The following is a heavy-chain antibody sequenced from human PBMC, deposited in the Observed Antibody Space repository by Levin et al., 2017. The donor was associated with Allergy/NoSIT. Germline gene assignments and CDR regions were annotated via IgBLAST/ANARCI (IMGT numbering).Heavy chain of an antibody. CDR2: INPSGGST. CDR1: GYTFSSYH. D-gene: IGHD2-15*01. J-gene: IGHJ4*02. CDR3: ARDAPYCSGGSCYPGS. Sequence: ASVKVSCKASGYTFSSYHMHWVRQAPEQGLEWMGIINPSGGSTSYAQKFHGRVTMTRDTSTSTVYMELSSLRSEDTAVYYCARDAPYCSGGSCYPGSWGQGTLVTVSS. V-gene: IGHV1-46*01.